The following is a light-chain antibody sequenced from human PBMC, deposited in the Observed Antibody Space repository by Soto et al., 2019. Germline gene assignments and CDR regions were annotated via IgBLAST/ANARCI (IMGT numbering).Light chain of an antibody. CDR1: QSLSSNY. J-gene: IGKJ5*01. V-gene: IGKV3-20*01. Sequence: EVVLTQSPGTLSLSPGERATLFCRAGQSLSSNYLAWYQQRPGQAPRLLIYGASSRATGIPDRFSGSGSGTDFSLTISRLEPEDFAVYYCQQYGGSPLITFGQGTRLEI. CDR3: QQYGGSPLIT. CDR2: GAS.